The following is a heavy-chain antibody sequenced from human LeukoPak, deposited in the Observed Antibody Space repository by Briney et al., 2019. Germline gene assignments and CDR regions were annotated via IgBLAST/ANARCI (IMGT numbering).Heavy chain of an antibody. J-gene: IGHJ4*02. CDR1: GGSFSGYY. Sequence: KTSETLSLTCAVYGGSFSGYYWSWIRQPPGKGLEWIGEINHSGSTNYNPSLRSRVTISVDTSKNQFSLKLSSVTAADTAVYYCARGYDPYYFDYWGQGTLVTVSS. CDR3: ARGYDPYYFDY. V-gene: IGHV4-34*01. D-gene: IGHD3-22*01. CDR2: INHSGST.